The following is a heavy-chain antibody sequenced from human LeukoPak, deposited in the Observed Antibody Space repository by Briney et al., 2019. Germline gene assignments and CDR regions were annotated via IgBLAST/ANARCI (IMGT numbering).Heavy chain of an antibody. CDR2: ISVSGAST. CDR1: GFSFSGYA. J-gene: IGHJ4*02. Sequence: GGSLRLSCASSGFSFSGYAMIWVRQAPGKGLELVSTISVSGASTFYADSVRGRFITSKDIPSNIVYLQMNSLRAEDTAVYYCAKGSRGYTKYYFDYWGQGTLVTVSS. D-gene: IGHD2-2*02. CDR3: AKGSRGYTKYYFDY. V-gene: IGHV3-23*01.